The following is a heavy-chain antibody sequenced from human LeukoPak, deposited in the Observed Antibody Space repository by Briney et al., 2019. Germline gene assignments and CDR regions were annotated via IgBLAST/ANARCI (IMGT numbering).Heavy chain of an antibody. CDR2: INTYNGNT. J-gene: IGHJ3*02. Sequence: GASVKVSCKASGYTFISYGMSWVRQAPGQGLEWMGWINTYNGNTNYAQKLQGRVTMTTDTSTSTAYMELRSLRSDDTAVYYCARDKDIVVVPAAAPFDIWGQGTMVTVSS. CDR3: ARDKDIVVVPAAAPFDI. CDR1: GYTFISYG. D-gene: IGHD2-2*01. V-gene: IGHV1-18*01.